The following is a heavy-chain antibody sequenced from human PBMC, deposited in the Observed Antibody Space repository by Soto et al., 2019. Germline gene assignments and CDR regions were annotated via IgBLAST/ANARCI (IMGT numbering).Heavy chain of an antibody. V-gene: IGHV3-64*01. CDR1: GFTFSNYA. Sequence: EVQLVESGGGLVQPGGSLRLSCAASGFTFSNYAMHWVRQSPGKGLEYVSTISSRGGSTYYANSVKSRFTISRDNSKNTLYLQMGSMRAEDMAVYYWASSREGDYFDYWGQGTLVTVSS. D-gene: IGHD1-26*01. J-gene: IGHJ4*02. CDR3: ASSREGDYFDY. CDR2: ISSRGGST.